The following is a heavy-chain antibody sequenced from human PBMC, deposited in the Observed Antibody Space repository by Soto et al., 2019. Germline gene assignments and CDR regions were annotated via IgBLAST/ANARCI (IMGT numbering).Heavy chain of an antibody. CDR3: ARGGIRHFWSGSSPGSRADNWFDP. CDR2: TIPIFGTA. Sequence: SVKVSCKASGGTFSSYAISWVRQAPGQGLEWMGGTIPIFGTANYAQKFQGRVTITADESTSTAYMELSSLRSEDTAVYYCARGGIRHFWSGSSPGSRADNWFDPWGQGTLVTVSS. V-gene: IGHV1-69*13. CDR1: GGTFSSYA. J-gene: IGHJ5*02. D-gene: IGHD3-3*02.